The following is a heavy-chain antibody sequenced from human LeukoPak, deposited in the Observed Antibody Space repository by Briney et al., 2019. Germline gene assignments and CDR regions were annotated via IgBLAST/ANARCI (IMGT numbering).Heavy chain of an antibody. V-gene: IGHV3-30*18. J-gene: IGHJ4*02. CDR1: GFTFSSYG. CDR3: EKYMAGSGPPFDY. D-gene: IGHD3-10*01. CDR2: ISYDGSNK. Sequence: GSLILSCAAAGFTFSSYGMHGVRQARGKGLEWGAVISYDGSNKYYADSVKGGFTIVRDNSKNTLYLQMNSLRAEDTAVYYCEKYMAGSGPPFDYWGQGTLVTVSS.